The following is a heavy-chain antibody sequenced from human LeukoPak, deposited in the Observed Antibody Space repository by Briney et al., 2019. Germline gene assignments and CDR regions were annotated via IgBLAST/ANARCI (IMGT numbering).Heavy chain of an antibody. CDR2: INHSGYT. Sequence: SETLSLTCAVTGVPFSNYYWSWVRQSPRQGLEWIGEINHSGYTNYNPSLKSRVTMSIDTSKNQFSLILTSVTAADAGVYYCTRAVAGHPDWGQGTLVTVSS. V-gene: IGHV4-34*01. J-gene: IGHJ4*02. D-gene: IGHD6-19*01. CDR3: TRAVAGHPD. CDR1: GVPFSNYY.